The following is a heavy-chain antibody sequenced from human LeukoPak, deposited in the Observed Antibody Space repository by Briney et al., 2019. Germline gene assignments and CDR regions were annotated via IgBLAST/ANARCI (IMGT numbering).Heavy chain of an antibody. CDR1: GYSISNGYY. D-gene: IGHD5-24*01. Sequence: PSETLSLTCAVSGYSISNGYYWGWIRQPPGKGLEWIGSIHHSGSTFYNPSLKSRVTISLDTPKNLFSLNMTSVTAADTAVYYCVRGPPRFVSYWGQGTLATVSS. CDR2: IHHSGST. CDR3: VRGPPRFVSY. J-gene: IGHJ4*02. V-gene: IGHV4-38-2*01.